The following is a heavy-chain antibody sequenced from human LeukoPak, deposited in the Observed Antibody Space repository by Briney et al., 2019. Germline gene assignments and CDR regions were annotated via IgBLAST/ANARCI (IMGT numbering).Heavy chain of an antibody. V-gene: IGHV1-18*01. Sequence: GASVKVSCKASGYTFTSYGISWVRQAPGQGLEWMGWISAYNGNTNYAQKLQGRVTMTTDTSTSTAYMELRSLRSDDTAVYYCARDYDFWSGYLGSDYWGQGTPVTVSS. CDR3: ARDYDFWSGYLGSDY. J-gene: IGHJ4*02. CDR1: GYTFTSYG. D-gene: IGHD3-3*01. CDR2: ISAYNGNT.